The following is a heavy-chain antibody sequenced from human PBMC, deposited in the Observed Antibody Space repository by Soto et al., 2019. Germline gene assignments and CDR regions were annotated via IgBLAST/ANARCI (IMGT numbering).Heavy chain of an antibody. V-gene: IGHV3-23*01. CDR2: ISGSGGST. D-gene: IGHD5-18*01. Sequence: GGSLRLSCAASGGTFSSSTMGCVRQAPGKGLEWLSAISGSGGSTYYADSVKGRFTISRANSKNTLYLQMNSLRAEDTAVYYCAKDPKKGYSYGPIDYWGQGT. J-gene: IGHJ4*02. CDR3: AKDPKKGYSYGPIDY. CDR1: GGTFSSST.